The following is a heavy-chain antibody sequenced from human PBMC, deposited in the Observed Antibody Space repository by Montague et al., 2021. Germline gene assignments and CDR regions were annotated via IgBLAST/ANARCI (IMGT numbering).Heavy chain of an antibody. CDR1: GGSLSGYI. CDR3: TRGEVAVTGIDY. Sequence: SETLSLTRAVYGGSLSGYIWNWIRQPPGRDLEWIGQISHTGSTSYNPSLKSLVTMSVNTSENHVSLRLSSVTAADTAVYYCTRGEVAVTGIDYWGQGALVTVSS. D-gene: IGHD6-19*01. CDR2: ISHTGST. V-gene: IGHV4-34*01. J-gene: IGHJ4*02.